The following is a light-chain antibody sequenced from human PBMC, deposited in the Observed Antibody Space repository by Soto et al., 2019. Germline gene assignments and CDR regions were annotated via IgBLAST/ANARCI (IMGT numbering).Light chain of an antibody. CDR1: QSVRSH. Sequence: IVMTQSPATLSVSPGEGVTLSCRASQSVRSHLAWYQQKPGQPPRLLIYGASTRATGIPARFSGSGFGTEFTRTISSLQSEDFAVYYCQQYKNWPLFGQGTRLEIK. CDR2: GAS. J-gene: IGKJ5*01. V-gene: IGKV3-15*01. CDR3: QQYKNWPL.